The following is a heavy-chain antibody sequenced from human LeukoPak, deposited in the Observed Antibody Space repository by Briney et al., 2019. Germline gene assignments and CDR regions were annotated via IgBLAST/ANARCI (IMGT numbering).Heavy chain of an antibody. V-gene: IGHV4-39*01. CDR2: IYYSGST. CDR1: GGSLSSSSYY. J-gene: IGHJ4*02. CDR3: ARQQMGYSCGLVYYFDY. D-gene: IGHD5-18*01. Sequence: SETLSLTCTVSGGSLSSSSYYWGWIRQPPGKGLEWIGSIYYSGSTYYNPSLKSRVTISVDTSQNQFSLKLSSVTAADTAVYYCARQQMGYSCGLVYYFDYWGQGTLVTVSS.